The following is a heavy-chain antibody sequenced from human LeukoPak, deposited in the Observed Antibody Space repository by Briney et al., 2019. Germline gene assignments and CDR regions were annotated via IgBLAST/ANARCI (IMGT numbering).Heavy chain of an antibody. CDR1: GFTFSSYS. Sequence: GGSLRLSCAASGFTFSSYSMNWVRQAPGKGLEWVSYISSSSSTIYYADSVKGRFTISRDNAKNSLYLQMNSLRAEDTAVYYCARDGIQLWPPGFDYWGQGILVTVSS. D-gene: IGHD5-18*01. CDR3: ARDGIQLWPPGFDY. J-gene: IGHJ4*02. V-gene: IGHV3-48*01. CDR2: ISSSSSTI.